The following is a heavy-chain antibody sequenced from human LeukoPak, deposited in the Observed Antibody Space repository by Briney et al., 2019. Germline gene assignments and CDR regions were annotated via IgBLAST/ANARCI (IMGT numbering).Heavy chain of an antibody. V-gene: IGHV3-7*05. D-gene: IGHD5-24*01. J-gene: IGHJ6*02. CDR1: GFTFSSYW. CDR2: IEQEGGQK. CDR3: ARVLLSRDGYNYYYYYAMDV. Sequence: GGSLRLSCAASGFTFSSYWMSWVRQAPGKGLEWVANIEQEGGQKYYVDSVKGRFTISRDNAKNSLYLQMNSLRVEDTAVYYCARVLLSRDGYNYYYYYAMDVWGQGTTVTVSS.